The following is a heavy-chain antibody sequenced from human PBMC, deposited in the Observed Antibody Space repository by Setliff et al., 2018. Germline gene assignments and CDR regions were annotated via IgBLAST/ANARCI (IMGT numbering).Heavy chain of an antibody. Sequence: HGESLKISCKGSGYSFTTYWIGWVRQMPGKGLEWMGIIYPGDSDTRHSPSFQGQVTFSADKSISTAYLQWSSLKASGTATYYCARVVGADGIGIDYWGQGTVVTVSS. J-gene: IGHJ4*02. D-gene: IGHD2-15*01. V-gene: IGHV5-51*01. CDR3: ARVVGADGIGIDY. CDR1: GYSFTTYW. CDR2: IYPGDSDT.